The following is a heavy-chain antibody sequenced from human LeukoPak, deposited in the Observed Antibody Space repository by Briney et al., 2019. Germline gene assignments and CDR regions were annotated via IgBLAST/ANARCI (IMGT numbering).Heavy chain of an antibody. V-gene: IGHV3-30*03. D-gene: IGHD1-1*01. CDR1: GFTFSNYG. J-gene: IGHJ4*02. Sequence: GRSLRLSCAASGFTFSNYGMHWIRQAPGKGLEWVAVISYDGSYKYYADSVKGRFSISRDNSKNTLFLQMNSLRAEDTAIYYCARGCGNNWSHVAGDWGQGTLVTVSS. CDR3: ARGCGNNWSHVAGD. CDR2: ISYDGSYK.